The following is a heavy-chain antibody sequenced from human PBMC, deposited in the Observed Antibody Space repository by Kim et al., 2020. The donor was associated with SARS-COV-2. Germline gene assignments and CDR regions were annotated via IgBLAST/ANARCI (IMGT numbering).Heavy chain of an antibody. V-gene: IGHV1-69*13. J-gene: IGHJ4*02. CDR1: GGTFSSYA. CDR3: ARGGYGATADGY. D-gene: IGHD4-17*01. CDR2: IIPIFGTA. Sequence: SVKVSCKASGGTFSSYAISWVRQAPGQGLEWMGGIIPIFGTANYAQKFQGRVTITADESTSTAYMELSSLRSEDTAVYYCARGGYGATADGYWGQGTLVTVSS.